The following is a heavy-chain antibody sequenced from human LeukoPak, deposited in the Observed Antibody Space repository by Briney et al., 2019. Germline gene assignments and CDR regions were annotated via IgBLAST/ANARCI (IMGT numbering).Heavy chain of an antibody. CDR2: INWNGGST. CDR1: GFTFDDYG. CDR3: AKDSRYDSSGYYES. J-gene: IGHJ5*02. Sequence: GGSLRLSCAASGFTFDDYGMSWVRQAPGKGLEWVSGINWNGGSTGYADSVKGRFTISRDNAKNSLYLQMNSLRAEDMALYYCAKDSRYDSSGYYESWGQGTMVTVSS. D-gene: IGHD3-22*01. V-gene: IGHV3-20*04.